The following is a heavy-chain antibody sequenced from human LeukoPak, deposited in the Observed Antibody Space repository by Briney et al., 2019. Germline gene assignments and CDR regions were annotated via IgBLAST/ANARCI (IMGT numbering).Heavy chain of an antibody. D-gene: IGHD5-24*01. CDR3: AKDRRRDGYNGYYFDY. CDR1: GFTFSSYG. V-gene: IGHV3-30*02. Sequence: PGGSLRLSCAASGFTFSSYGMHWVRQAPGKGLEWVAFIRYDGSNKYYADSVKGRFTISRDNSKNTLYPQMNSLRAEDTAVYYCAKDRRRDGYNGYYFDYWGQGTLVTVSS. J-gene: IGHJ4*02. CDR2: IRYDGSNK.